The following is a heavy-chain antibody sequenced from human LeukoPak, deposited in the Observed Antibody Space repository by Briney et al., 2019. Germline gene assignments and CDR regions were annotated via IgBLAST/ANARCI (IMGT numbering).Heavy chain of an antibody. D-gene: IGHD3-10*01. V-gene: IGHV1-2*02. CDR3: ARVRDDDYYYGMDV. J-gene: IGHJ6*02. CDR1: GYTFTGYY. CDR2: INPNSGGT. Sequence: ASVKVSCKASGYTFTGYYMHWVRQAPGLGLECMGWINPNSGGTNYAQKFQGRVTMTRDTSISTAYMELSRLRSDDTAVYYCARVRDDDYYYGMDVWGQGTTVTVSS.